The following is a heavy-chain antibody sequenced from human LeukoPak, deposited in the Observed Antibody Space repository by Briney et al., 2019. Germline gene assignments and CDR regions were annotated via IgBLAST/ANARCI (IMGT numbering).Heavy chain of an antibody. V-gene: IGHV3-33*06. CDR1: GFTFSSYG. CDR3: AKEQRWLQAELDY. Sequence: GGSLRLSCAACGFTFSSYGMHWVRQAPGKGLEWVAVIWYDGSNKYYADSVKGRLTISRDNSKNTLYLQMNSLRAEDTAVYYCAKEQRWLQAELDYWGQGTLVTVSS. D-gene: IGHD5-24*01. CDR2: IWYDGSNK. J-gene: IGHJ4*02.